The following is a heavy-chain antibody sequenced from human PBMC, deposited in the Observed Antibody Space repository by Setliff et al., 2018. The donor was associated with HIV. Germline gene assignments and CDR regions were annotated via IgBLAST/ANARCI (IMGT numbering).Heavy chain of an antibody. J-gene: IGHJ4*02. Sequence: PGGSLRLSCAASGFIFSTYAMHWVRQAPGKGLEWVAVISYDGSNKYYADSVKGRFTISRDNAKNSLYLQMNSLRAEDTAVYYCAKDLDSRNWPRGAFDFWGRGNSGHRLL. CDR3: AKDLDSRNWPRGAFDF. CDR1: GFIFSTYA. D-gene: IGHD3-22*01. V-gene: IGHV3-30*07. CDR2: ISYDGSNK.